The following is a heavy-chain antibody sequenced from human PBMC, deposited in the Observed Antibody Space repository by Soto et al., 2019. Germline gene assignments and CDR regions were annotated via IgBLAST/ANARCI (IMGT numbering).Heavy chain of an antibody. CDR1: GGTFSSYA. CDR3: AHLSYYYDSSGYYTGYFQH. CDR2: IIPIFGTA. D-gene: IGHD3-22*01. J-gene: IGHJ1*01. Sequence: QVQLVQSGAEVKKPGSSVKVSCKASGGTFSSYAISWVRQAPGQGIEWMGGIIPIFGTANYAQKFQGRVTITADESTSTAYMELSSLRSEDTAVYYCAHLSYYYDSSGYYTGYFQHWGQGTLVTVSS. V-gene: IGHV1-69*01.